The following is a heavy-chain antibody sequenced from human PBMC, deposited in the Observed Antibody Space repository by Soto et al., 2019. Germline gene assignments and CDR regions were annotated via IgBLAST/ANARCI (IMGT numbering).Heavy chain of an antibody. V-gene: IGHV3-15*01. J-gene: IGHJ4*02. CDR2: IKSKTDGGTT. D-gene: IGHD3-3*01. Sequence: VGSLRLSCSSSVFTFINALMSLVLQAPVNWLEWVGRIKSKTDGGTTDYAAPVKGRFTISRDDSKNTLYLQMNSLKTEDTAVYYCTIRTSDSDFWSGYKRWGQGTMLNVSS. CDR3: TIRTSDSDFWSGYKR. CDR1: VFTFINAL.